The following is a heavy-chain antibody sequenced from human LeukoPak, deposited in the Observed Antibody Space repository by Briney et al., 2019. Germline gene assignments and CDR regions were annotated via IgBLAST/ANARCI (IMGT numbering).Heavy chain of an antibody. Sequence: PSETLSLTCTVSGGSISSYYWSWIRQPPGKGLEWIGYIYYSGSTNYNPSLKRRVTISVDTSKNQFSLKLSSVTAADTAVYYCAREFSSGSTYYFDYWGQGTLVTVSS. J-gene: IGHJ4*02. V-gene: IGHV4-59*01. CDR2: IYYSGST. CDR3: AREFSSGSTYYFDY. CDR1: GGSISSYY. D-gene: IGHD6-19*01.